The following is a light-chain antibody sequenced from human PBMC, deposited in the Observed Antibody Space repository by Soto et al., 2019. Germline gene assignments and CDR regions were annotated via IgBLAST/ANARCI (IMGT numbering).Light chain of an antibody. V-gene: IGLV2-8*01. CDR3: SSYAGSNNLV. Sequence: QSALTQPPSASGSPGQSVNISCTGTSSDGGGYNYVSWYQQHPGKAPKLMIYEVSKRPSGVPDRFSGSKSGYTASLTVSGLQAEDEADYYCSSYAGSNNLVFGGGTQLTVL. CDR1: SSDGGGYNY. J-gene: IGLJ2*01. CDR2: EVS.